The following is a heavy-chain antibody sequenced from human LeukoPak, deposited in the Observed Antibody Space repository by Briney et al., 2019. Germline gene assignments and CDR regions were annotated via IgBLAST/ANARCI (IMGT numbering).Heavy chain of an antibody. D-gene: IGHD3-16*01. CDR2: INHSGST. Sequence: SETLSLTCAVYGGSFSGYYWSWIRQPPGKGLEWIGEINHSGSTNYNPSLKSRVTISVDTSKNQFSLKLSSVTAADTAVYYCARERGLSAGNIGIWGQGTMVTVSS. CDR3: ARERGLSAGNIGI. V-gene: IGHV4-34*01. CDR1: GGSFSGYY. J-gene: IGHJ3*02.